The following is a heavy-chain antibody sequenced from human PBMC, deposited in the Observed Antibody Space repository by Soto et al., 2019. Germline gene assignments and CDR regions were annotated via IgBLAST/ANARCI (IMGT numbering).Heavy chain of an antibody. Sequence: GGSLRLSCAASGFTFSSYGMHWVRQAPGKGLEWVAVIWYDGSNKYCADSVKGRFTISRDNSKNTLYLQMNSLRAEDTAVYYCARDFVGYCTNGVCYFTYYYYYGMAVWGQGTTVTVSS. CDR2: IWYDGSNK. CDR3: ARDFVGYCTNGVCYFTYYYYYGMAV. J-gene: IGHJ6*02. D-gene: IGHD2-8*01. CDR1: GFTFSSYG. V-gene: IGHV3-33*01.